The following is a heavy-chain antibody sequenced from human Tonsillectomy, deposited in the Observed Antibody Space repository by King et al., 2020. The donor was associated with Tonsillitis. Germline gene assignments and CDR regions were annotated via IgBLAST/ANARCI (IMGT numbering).Heavy chain of an antibody. CDR3: AKEILSPDFGDYKWFDP. V-gene: IGHV3-23*04. CDR1: GFTFSSYA. CDR2: ISRGGGST. D-gene: IGHD4-17*01. Sequence: VQLVESGGDLVQPGGSLRLSCAASGFTFSSYAMGCVRQAPGKGLEWVSAISRGGGSTNYADSVRGRFTISRDNSKNTLYLQMSSLRAEDTAVYYCAKEILSPDFGDYKWFDPWGQGTLVTVSS. J-gene: IGHJ5*02.